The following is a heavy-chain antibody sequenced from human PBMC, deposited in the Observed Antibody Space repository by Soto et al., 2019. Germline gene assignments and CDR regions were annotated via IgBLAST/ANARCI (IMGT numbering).Heavy chain of an antibody. D-gene: IGHD3-3*01. CDR1: GYSFTSYW. J-gene: IGHJ6*02. Sequence: EVQLVQSGAEVKKPGESLRISCKGSGYSFTSYWISWVRQMPGKGLEWMGRIDPSDSYTNYSPSFQGHVTISADKSISTAYLQWSSLKASDTAMYYCARHPAHYYDFWSGPYYYYYYGMDVWGQGTTVTVSS. CDR2: IDPSDSYT. V-gene: IGHV5-10-1*03. CDR3: ARHPAHYYDFWSGPYYYYYYGMDV.